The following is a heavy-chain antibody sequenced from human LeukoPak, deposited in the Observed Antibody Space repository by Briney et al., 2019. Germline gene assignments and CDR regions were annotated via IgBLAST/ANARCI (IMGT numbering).Heavy chain of an antibody. V-gene: IGHV3-53*01. CDR3: ARADGTGGPYDY. J-gene: IGHJ4*02. CDR2: IYSGGST. Sequence: GGSLRLSCAASGFTVSSNYMSWVRQAPGKELEWVSVIYSGGSTYHADFVKGRFTISRDNSKNTLFLQMNSLRAEDTAVYYCARADGTGGPYDYWGRGTLVTVSS. D-gene: IGHD3/OR15-3a*01. CDR1: GFTVSSNY.